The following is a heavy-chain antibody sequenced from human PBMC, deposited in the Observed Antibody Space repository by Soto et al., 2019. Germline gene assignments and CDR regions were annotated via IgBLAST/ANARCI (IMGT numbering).Heavy chain of an antibody. D-gene: IGHD3-10*01. CDR3: ARDQQLPRGGYYYYGMDV. J-gene: IGHJ6*02. CDR1: GDSVSSNSAA. V-gene: IGHV6-1*01. Sequence: SQTLSLTCAISGDSVSSNSAAWNWIRQSPSRGLEWLGRTYYRSKWYYDYAVFLKSRITINPDTSKDLFSLQLNSVTPEDTAVYYCARDQQLPRGGYYYYGMDVWGQGTTVTVSS. CDR2: TYYRSKWYY.